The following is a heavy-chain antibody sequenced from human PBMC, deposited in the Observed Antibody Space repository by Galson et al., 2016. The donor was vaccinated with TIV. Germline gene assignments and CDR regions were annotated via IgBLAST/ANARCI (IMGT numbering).Heavy chain of an antibody. CDR3: THLPKMFYYGMAV. CDR1: GFSLSTTEVG. Sequence: PALVKPTQTLTLTCTFSGFSLSTTEVGVAWVRQPPGEALEWLALIYWDDDKRYSPSLRSRLAISKDTSKNQVVLIMTNMDPVDTATYYCTHLPKMFYYGMAVWGQGTTVTVSS. D-gene: IGHD3-10*02. J-gene: IGHJ6*02. V-gene: IGHV2-5*02. CDR2: IYWDDDK.